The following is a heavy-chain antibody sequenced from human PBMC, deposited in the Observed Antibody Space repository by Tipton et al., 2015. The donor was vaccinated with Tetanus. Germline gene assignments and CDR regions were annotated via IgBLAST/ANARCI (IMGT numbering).Heavy chain of an antibody. D-gene: IGHD1-1*01. CDR3: ARGPYNWNDDDYYGMDV. CDR2: INWNGGST. J-gene: IGHJ6*02. V-gene: IGHV3-20*01. Sequence: SLRLSCAASGFTFDDYGMSWVRQAPGKGLEWVSGINWNGGSTGYADSVKGRFTISRDNAKNSLYLQMNSLRAEDTALYHCARGPYNWNDDDYYGMDVWGQGTTVTVSS. CDR1: GFTFDDYG.